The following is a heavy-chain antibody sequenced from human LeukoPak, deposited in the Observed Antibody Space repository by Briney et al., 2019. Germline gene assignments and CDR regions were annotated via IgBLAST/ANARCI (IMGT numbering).Heavy chain of an antibody. CDR1: GGSFSGYY. V-gene: IGHV4-4*07. Sequence: SETLSLTCAVYGGSFSGYYWSWIRQPAGKGLEWIGRIYISGSTNYNPSLKSRVTISVDTSKNQFSLNLTSVTAADTAVYYCAKEAKYYDILIGYYRSFYYFDYWGQGTLVTVSS. J-gene: IGHJ4*02. CDR3: AKEAKYYDILIGYYRSFYYFDY. D-gene: IGHD3-9*01. CDR2: IYISGST.